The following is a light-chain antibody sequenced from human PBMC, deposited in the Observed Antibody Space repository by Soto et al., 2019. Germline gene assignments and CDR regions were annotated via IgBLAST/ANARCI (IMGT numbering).Light chain of an antibody. J-gene: IGKJ4*01. CDR3: QQRSNWPST. Sequence: EIVLTQSPVTLSLSPGERATLSCRASQTVGSYLAWYQQKPGQAPRLLIYDASNRAAGIPARFSGSGSGTDFTLTINSLEPEDCAVYYCQQRSNWPSTFGGGTKVEIK. V-gene: IGKV3-11*01. CDR1: QTVGSY. CDR2: DAS.